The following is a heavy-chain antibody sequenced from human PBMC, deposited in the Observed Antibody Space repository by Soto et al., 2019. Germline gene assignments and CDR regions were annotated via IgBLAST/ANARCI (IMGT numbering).Heavy chain of an antibody. V-gene: IGHV2-70*11. D-gene: IGHD4-17*01. CDR1: GFSLSTSGMC. CDR3: ARIVVDYGLAYFAY. Sequence: SGPTLVSPTQTLTLTCTFSGFSLSTSGMCVSWIRQPPGKALEWLARIDWDDDKYYSTSLKTRLTISKDTSKNQVVLTMTNMDPVDTATYYCARIVVDYGLAYFAYWGQGTLVTVSS. J-gene: IGHJ4*02. CDR2: IDWDDDK.